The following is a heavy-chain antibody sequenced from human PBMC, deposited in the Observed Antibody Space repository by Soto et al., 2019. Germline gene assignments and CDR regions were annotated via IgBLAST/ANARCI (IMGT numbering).Heavy chain of an antibody. J-gene: IGHJ4*02. Sequence: GASVKVSCKAAGTTYGISWVRQAPGQGLEWMGWISLHNDNRNNAPKLQGRVTMTTDTSTSTTYMELRSLRSDDTAVYYCATDERDDCSSINCHYFDHWGQGTLVTVSS. V-gene: IGHV1-18*04. CDR3: ATDERDDCSSINCHYFDH. CDR1: GTTYG. D-gene: IGHD2-2*01. CDR2: ISLHNDNR.